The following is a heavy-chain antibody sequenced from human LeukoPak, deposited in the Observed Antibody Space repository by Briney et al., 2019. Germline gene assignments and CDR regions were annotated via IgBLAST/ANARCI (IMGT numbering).Heavy chain of an antibody. CDR1: GGSISSYY. V-gene: IGHV4-59*08. J-gene: IGHJ5*02. Sequence: KSSETLSLTCTVSGGSISSYYWSWIRQPPGKGLGWIGYIYYSGSTNYNPSLKSRVTISVDTSKNQFSLKLSSVTAADTAVYYCAGYRPMVIPPNDPEPWGQGTLVTVSS. CDR2: IYYSGST. D-gene: IGHD3-22*01. CDR3: AGYRPMVIPPNDPEP.